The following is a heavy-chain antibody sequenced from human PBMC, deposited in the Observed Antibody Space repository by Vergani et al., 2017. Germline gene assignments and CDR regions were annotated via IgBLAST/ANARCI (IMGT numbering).Heavy chain of an antibody. V-gene: IGHV1-2*02. J-gene: IGHJ4*02. Sequence: QVQLVQSGAEVKEPGASVKVSCKASGYTFTGYYMHWVRQAPGQGLEWMGWINPNSGGTNYAQKFQGRVTMTRDTSISTAYMELSRLRSDDTAVYYCARDGAVAGIPPLFDYWGQGTLVTVSS. CDR1: GYTFTGYY. CDR2: INPNSGGT. D-gene: IGHD6-19*01. CDR3: ARDGAVAGIPPLFDY.